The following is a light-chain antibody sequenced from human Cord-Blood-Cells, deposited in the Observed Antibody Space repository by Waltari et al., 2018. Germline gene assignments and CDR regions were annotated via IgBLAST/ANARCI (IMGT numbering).Light chain of an antibody. CDR3: QQYNSYWT. J-gene: IGKJ1*01. CDR1: QSISSW. V-gene: IGKV1-5*01. Sequence: DIQMTQSPSPLSPSVGDRVTITCLASQSISSWLAWYQQKHGKAPKLLNYEASSLESGGPSRFSGSGSGTEFTLTISSLQPDDFAAYYCQQYNSYWTFGQGTKVEIK. CDR2: EAS.